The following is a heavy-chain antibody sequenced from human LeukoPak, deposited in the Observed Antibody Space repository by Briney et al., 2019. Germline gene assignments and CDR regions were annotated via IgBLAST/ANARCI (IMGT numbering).Heavy chain of an antibody. CDR3: AKGGLVINDAFDI. J-gene: IGHJ3*02. CDR2: ISGSGGST. Sequence: GGSLRLSCAASGFTFSSYAMSWVRQAPGKGLEWVSAISGSGGSTYYADSVKDRFTISRDNSKNTLYLQMNSLRAEDTVVYYCAKGGLVINDAFDIWGQGTMVTVSS. CDR1: GFTFSSYA. D-gene: IGHD3-22*01. V-gene: IGHV3-23*01.